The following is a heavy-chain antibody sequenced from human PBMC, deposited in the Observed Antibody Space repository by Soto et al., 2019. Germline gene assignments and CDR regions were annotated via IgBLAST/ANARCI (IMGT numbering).Heavy chain of an antibody. CDR1: GGTFSSYA. J-gene: IGHJ4*02. CDR3: ARTEHGGNSGYFDY. D-gene: IGHD2-21*02. Sequence: GASVKVSCKASGGTFSSYAISWVRQAPGQGLEWMGGIIPIFGTANYAQKFQGRVTITADESTSTAYMELSSLRSEDTAVYYCARTEHGGNSGYFDYWGQGTLVTVSS. V-gene: IGHV1-69*13. CDR2: IIPIFGTA.